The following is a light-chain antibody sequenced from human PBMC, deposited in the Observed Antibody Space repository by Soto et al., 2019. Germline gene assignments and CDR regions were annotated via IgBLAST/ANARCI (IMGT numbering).Light chain of an antibody. Sequence: QSALTQPPSASGSPGQSVTISCTGTSSDVGAYNYVSWYQQHAGKAPKLVIYDVTKRPSGVPDRFSGSKSANTASLTVSGLQAEDEADYYCSSFAGSNTCVFGRGTKLTVL. CDR2: DVT. CDR3: SSFAGSNTCV. J-gene: IGLJ3*02. V-gene: IGLV2-8*01. CDR1: SSDVGAYNY.